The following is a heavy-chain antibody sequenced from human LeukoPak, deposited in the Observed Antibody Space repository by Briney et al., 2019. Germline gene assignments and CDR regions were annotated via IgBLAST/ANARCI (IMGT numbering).Heavy chain of an antibody. V-gene: IGHV4-39*01. CDR2: IYYDGST. J-gene: IGHJ5*02. Sequence: SETLSLTCTVSSGSISSLSYYWGWIRQPPGKGLEWIGSIYYDGSTFYNPSLKSRVTISVDTSKNQFSLKLSSVTAADTAVYYCARGILSAVVVPAATVVFRSPNWFDPWGQGTLVTVSS. D-gene: IGHD2-2*01. CDR1: SGSISSLSYY. CDR3: ARGILSAVVVPAATVVFRSPNWFDP.